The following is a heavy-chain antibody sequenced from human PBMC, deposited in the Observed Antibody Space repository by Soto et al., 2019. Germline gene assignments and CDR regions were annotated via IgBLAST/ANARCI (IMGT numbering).Heavy chain of an antibody. V-gene: IGHV1-69*18. CDR1: GGTFSDHA. CDR3: ARFQGLHFDY. CDR2: IFPMFGTA. J-gene: IGHJ4*02. Sequence: QVQLVQSGAEVKKPGSSVKVSCKASGGTFSDHAFSCVRQAPGQGLEWMGRIFPMFGTADYAQKFQGRLIITADDSTSTAYMELSSLRSEDTAVYYCARFQGLHFDYWGQGTLVRVSS.